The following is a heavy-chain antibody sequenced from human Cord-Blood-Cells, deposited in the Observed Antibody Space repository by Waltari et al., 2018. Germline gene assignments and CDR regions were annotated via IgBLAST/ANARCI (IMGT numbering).Heavy chain of an antibody. CDR1: GGTFSSYA. CDR3: ARWTTAMVTYFAY. J-gene: IGHJ4*02. D-gene: IGHD5-18*01. Sequence: QVQLVQSGAEVKKPGSSVKASCKASGGTFSSYAISWVRQAAGQGLEWMGGIIPIFGTANYAQRYQCRVTITADESTSTAYMELSSLRSEDTAVYYCARWTTAMVTYFAYWGQGTLVTVSS. V-gene: IGHV1-69*01. CDR2: IIPIFGTA.